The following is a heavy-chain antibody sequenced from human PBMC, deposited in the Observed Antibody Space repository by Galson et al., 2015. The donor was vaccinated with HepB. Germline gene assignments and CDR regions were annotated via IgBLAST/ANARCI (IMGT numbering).Heavy chain of an antibody. V-gene: IGHV4-61*02. J-gene: IGHJ4*02. CDR3: ARGGRSYYYGVTNPTIAFDY. Sequence: TLSLTCTVSGDSIRSGDYYYNWIRQPAGKGLEWIGRIYISGSTTYNPSLKSPVTMSLDTSKKQFSLRLTSVTAADTAVYYCARGGRSYYYGVTNPTIAFDYWGQGILVTVST. D-gene: IGHD3-10*01. CDR2: IYISGST. CDR1: GDSIRSGDYY.